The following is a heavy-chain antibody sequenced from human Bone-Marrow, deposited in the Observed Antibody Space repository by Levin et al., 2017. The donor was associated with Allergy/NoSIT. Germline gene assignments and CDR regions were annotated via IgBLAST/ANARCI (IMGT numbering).Heavy chain of an antibody. CDR1: GFTFSSYA. J-gene: IGHJ6*02. V-gene: IGHV3-23*01. CDR2: ISGSGGST. CDR3: AKEGTTVTNYYYYYYGMDV. Sequence: GALRLSCAASGFTFSSYAMSWVRQAPGKGLEWVSAISGSGGSTYYADSVKGRFTISRDNSKNTLYLQMNSLRAEDTAVYYCAKEGTTVTNYYYYYYGMDVWGQGTTVTVSS. D-gene: IGHD4-17*01.